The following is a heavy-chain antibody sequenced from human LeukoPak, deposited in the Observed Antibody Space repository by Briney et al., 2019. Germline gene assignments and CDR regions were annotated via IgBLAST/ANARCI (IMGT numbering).Heavy chain of an antibody. J-gene: IGHJ4*02. V-gene: IGHV1-2*02. CDR3: ARAAAGTGGYFDY. CDR1: GYTFTGYY. D-gene: IGHD6-13*01. CDR2: INPNSGGT. Sequence: GASVKVSCKASGYTFTGYYMHWVRQAPRQGLEWMGWINPNSGGTNYAQKFQGRVTMTRDTSISTAYMELSRLRSDDTAVYYCARAAAGTGGYFDYWGQGTLVTVSS.